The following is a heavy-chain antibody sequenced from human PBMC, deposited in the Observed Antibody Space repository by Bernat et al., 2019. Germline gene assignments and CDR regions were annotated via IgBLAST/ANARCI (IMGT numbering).Heavy chain of an antibody. CDR1: GFTFSCCS. CDR2: INEDGSKK. J-gene: IGHJ5*02. Sequence: EVHLVDSGGGLVQPGGSLRLSCAVSGFTFSCCSMSWVRQAPGKGLEWVANINEDGSKKYYVDSVKGRFTISRDNARNSLYLQMNSLRVEDTAVYYCVSLYGGFDPWGQGTLVTVSS. CDR3: VSLYGGFDP. V-gene: IGHV3-7*03. D-gene: IGHD3-10*01.